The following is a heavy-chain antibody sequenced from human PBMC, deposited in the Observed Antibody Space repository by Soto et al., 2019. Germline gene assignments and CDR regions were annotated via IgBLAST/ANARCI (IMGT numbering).Heavy chain of an antibody. J-gene: IGHJ4*02. CDR3: VRDPNYIHGDSTPFDY. CDR2: ISAYNGNT. CDR1: AYTFSRYI. D-gene: IGHD4-17*01. V-gene: IGHV1-18*01. Sequence: ASFWISCEAAAYTFSRYITRWVRQAPGQGLEWMGWISAYNGNTNYAQKLQGRVTMTTDTSTSTAYMELRSLRSDDTAVYYCVRDPNYIHGDSTPFDYWGQGTLVTVSS.